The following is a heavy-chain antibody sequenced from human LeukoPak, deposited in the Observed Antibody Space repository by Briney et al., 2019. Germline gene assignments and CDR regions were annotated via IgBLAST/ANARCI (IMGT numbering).Heavy chain of an antibody. CDR1: GFTFDDYG. CDR3: ARVKSDILTGYSQYYYYYYMDV. J-gene: IGHJ6*03. CDR2: INWNGGST. Sequence: GGSLRLSCAASGFTFDDYGMSWVRQAPGKGLEWVSGINWNGGSTGYADSVKGRFTISRDNAKNSLYLQMNSLRAEDTALYYCARVKSDILTGYSQYYYYYYMDVWGKGTTVTVSS. D-gene: IGHD3-9*01. V-gene: IGHV3-20*04.